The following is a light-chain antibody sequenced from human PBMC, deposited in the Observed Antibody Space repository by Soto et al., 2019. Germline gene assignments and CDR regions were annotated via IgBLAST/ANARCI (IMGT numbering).Light chain of an antibody. CDR3: SSYTSSSTLLYV. J-gene: IGLJ1*01. Sequence: QSALTQPASVSGSPGQSITISCTGSSSDVGGYNYVSWYQQHPGKAPKLLLYEVSTRPSGVSNRFSGSKSGNTASLTISGLQPEDEADYYCSSYTSSSTLLYVFGIGTRSPS. CDR1: SSDVGGYNY. CDR2: EVS. V-gene: IGLV2-14*01.